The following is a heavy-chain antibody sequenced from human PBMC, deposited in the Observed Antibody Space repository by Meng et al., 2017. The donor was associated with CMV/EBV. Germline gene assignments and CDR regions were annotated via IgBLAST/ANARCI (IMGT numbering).Heavy chain of an antibody. D-gene: IGHD3-10*01. V-gene: IGHV4-4*02. Sequence: SSSSRNWWSWVRQPPGKGLEWIGEIYHSGSTNYNPSLKSRVTISVDKSKNQFSLKLSSVTAADTAVYYCARLTYGSGSYYPAVGFDYWGQGTLVTVSS. CDR3: ARLTYGSGSYYPAVGFDY. CDR2: IYHSGST. CDR1: SSSSRNW. J-gene: IGHJ4*02.